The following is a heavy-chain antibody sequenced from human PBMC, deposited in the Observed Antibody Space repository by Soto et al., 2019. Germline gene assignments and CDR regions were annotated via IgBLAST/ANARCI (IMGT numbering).Heavy chain of an antibody. CDR3: ARQQLLPFYYALDV. V-gene: IGHV4-59*01. CDR1: GGSISGYY. J-gene: IGHJ6*02. Sequence: SETLSLTCTVSGGSISGYYWSWIRQSPGRGLEYIGYIYYRGSTNYNPSLKSRVTMSVDTSRNQFSLKVNSVTAADTAVYYCARQQLLPFYYALDVWGQGTTVTVSS. D-gene: IGHD6-13*01. CDR2: IYYRGST.